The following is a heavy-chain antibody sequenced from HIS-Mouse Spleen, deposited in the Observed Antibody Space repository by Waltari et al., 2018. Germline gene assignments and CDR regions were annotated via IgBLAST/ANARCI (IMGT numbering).Heavy chain of an antibody. Sequence: QVQLVQSGAEVKKPGASVKVSCKASGYTFTGYYMHWVRQAPGQGLEWMGWINPTSGSTNYAQKFQGRVTMTRDTSISTAYMELSRLRSDDTAVYYCARDREPDAFDIWGQGTMVTVSS. J-gene: IGHJ3*02. CDR2: INPTSGST. CDR3: ARDREPDAFDI. CDR1: GYTFTGYY. V-gene: IGHV1-2*02.